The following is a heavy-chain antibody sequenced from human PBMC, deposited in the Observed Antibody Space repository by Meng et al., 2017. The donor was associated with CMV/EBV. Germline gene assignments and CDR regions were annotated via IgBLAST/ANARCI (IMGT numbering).Heavy chain of an antibody. V-gene: IGHV1-2*02. J-gene: IGHJ6*02. CDR2: INPNSGGT. CDR1: GYTFTGYY. CDR3: ARLPPPRYDFWSGYYYYGMDV. Sequence: ASVKVSCKASGYTFTGYYMHWVRQAPGQGLEWMGWINPNSGGTNCAQKFQGRVTMTRDTSISTAYMELSRLRSDDTAVYYCARLPPPRYDFWSGYYYYGMDVWGQGTTVTVSS. D-gene: IGHD3-3*01.